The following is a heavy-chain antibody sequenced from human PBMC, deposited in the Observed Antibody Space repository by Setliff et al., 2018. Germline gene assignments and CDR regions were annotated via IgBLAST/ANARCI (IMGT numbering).Heavy chain of an antibody. CDR2: ISYNGYTE. J-gene: IGHJ4*02. Sequence: PGGSLRLSCAASGFTFNTFWMTWVRQAPGKGLEWVAFISYNGYTEKYADSVKGRFTVSRHDARNTVHLQMDSLRVNDTAVYFCARGGNFDLSFPPDYWGQGVLVTVSS. CDR1: GFTFNTFW. CDR3: ARGGNFDLSFPPDY. D-gene: IGHD3-9*01. V-gene: IGHV3-33*08.